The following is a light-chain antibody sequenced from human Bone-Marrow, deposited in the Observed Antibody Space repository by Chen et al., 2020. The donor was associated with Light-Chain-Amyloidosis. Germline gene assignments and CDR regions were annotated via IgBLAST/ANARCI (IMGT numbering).Light chain of an antibody. CDR3: QQRSNWPLT. J-gene: IGKJ4*01. Sequence: EIVLTQSPATLSLSPGERATLSCRASQSVSSYLAWYQQKPGQAPRLLIYDASNRATGIPARFSGSGSGADVTLTISSLEPEDCAVYYCQQRSNWPLTFGGGTKVEI. V-gene: IGKV3-11*01. CDR2: DAS. CDR1: QSVSSY.